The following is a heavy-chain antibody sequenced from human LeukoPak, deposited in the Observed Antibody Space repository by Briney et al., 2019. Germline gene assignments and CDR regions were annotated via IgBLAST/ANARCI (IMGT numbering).Heavy chain of an antibody. V-gene: IGHV3-66*01. J-gene: IGHJ4*02. CDR2: IYSGGST. CDR1: GFTFSSNG. Sequence: GGSLRLSCVASGFTFSSNGMHWVRQAPGKGLEWVSVIYSGGSTYYADSVKGRFTISRDNSKNTLYLQMNSLRAEDTAVYYCARWGDSSGYYAYWGQGTLVTVSS. D-gene: IGHD3-22*01. CDR3: ARWGDSSGYYAY.